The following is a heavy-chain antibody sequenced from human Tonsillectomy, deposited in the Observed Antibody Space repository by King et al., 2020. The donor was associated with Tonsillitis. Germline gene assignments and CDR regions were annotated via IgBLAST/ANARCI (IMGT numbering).Heavy chain of an antibody. CDR3: ARELYCGADCPRGFDY. D-gene: IGHD2-21*01. J-gene: IGHJ4*02. CDR1: GFTFSSYG. CDR2: IWSDGGNK. V-gene: IGHV3-33*01. Sequence: QLVQSGGGVVQPGRSLRLSCAASGFTFSSYGMHWVRQAPGKGLEWVGVIWSDGGNKYYADTVKGRFTISRDNSKNTLYLQMNSLRAEDTAVYYCARELYCGADCPRGFDYWGQGTLVTVSS.